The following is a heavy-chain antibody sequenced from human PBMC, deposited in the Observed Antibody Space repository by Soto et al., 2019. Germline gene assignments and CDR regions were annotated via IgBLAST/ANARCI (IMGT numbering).Heavy chain of an antibody. D-gene: IGHD6-13*01. V-gene: IGHV3-21*01. CDR3: ARVAEHQLNDAFDI. J-gene: IGHJ3*02. CDR2: ISSSSSYI. CDR1: GFTFSSYS. Sequence: EVQLVESGGGLVKPGGSLRLSCAASGFTFSSYSMNWVRQAPGKGLEWVSSISSSSSYIYYADSVKGRFTISRDNAKNSLYLQMNSLRAEDTAVYYCARVAEHQLNDAFDIWGQGTMVTVSS.